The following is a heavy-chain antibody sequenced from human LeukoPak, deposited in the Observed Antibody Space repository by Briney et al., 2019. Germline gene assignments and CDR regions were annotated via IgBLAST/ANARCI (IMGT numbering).Heavy chain of an antibody. D-gene: IGHD4-23*01. Sequence: GGSLRLSCAVSGFTFSSYWMHWVRQAPGKGLVWVSRIDRDGSRINYADSVRGRFTISRDNGKNTLFLQMNSLRAEDAAVYYCVRGNDYGGPHYWGQGTLVTVSS. CDR3: VRGNDYGGPHY. J-gene: IGHJ4*02. V-gene: IGHV3-74*01. CDR2: IDRDGSRI. CDR1: GFTFSSYW.